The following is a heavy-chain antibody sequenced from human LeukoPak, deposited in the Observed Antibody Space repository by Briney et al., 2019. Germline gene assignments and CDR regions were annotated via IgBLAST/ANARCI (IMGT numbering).Heavy chain of an antibody. CDR2: ISSSSTTI. CDR3: ARDLRSGMNTYYFDY. CDR1: GFTFSYYI. J-gene: IGHJ4*02. Sequence: GGSLRLSCAASGFTFSYYIMNWVRQAPGKGLEWVSYISSSSTTIYYPDSVKGRFTISRDNAKNSLYLQMNSLRADDTAVYYCARDLRSGMNTYYFDYWGQGTLVTVSS. V-gene: IGHV3-48*01. D-gene: IGHD3-10*01.